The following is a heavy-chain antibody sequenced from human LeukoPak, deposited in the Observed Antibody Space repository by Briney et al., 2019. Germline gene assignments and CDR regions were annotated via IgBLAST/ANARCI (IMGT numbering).Heavy chain of an antibody. Sequence: GGSLRLSCAASGFTFDDYAMHWVRQAPGKGLEWVSGIIWNSGSIGYADSVKGRFTISRDNAKNSLYLQMNSLRAEDMALYYCAKGGSPLRLYDMDVWGKGTTVTVSS. CDR2: IIWNSGSI. CDR3: AKGGSPLRLYDMDV. CDR1: GFTFDDYA. D-gene: IGHD3-16*01. V-gene: IGHV3-9*03. J-gene: IGHJ6*03.